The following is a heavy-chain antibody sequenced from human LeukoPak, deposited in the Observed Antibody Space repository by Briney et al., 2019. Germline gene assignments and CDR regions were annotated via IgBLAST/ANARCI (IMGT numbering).Heavy chain of an antibody. J-gene: IGHJ6*02. CDR1: GXSISSGGYY. D-gene: IGHD2-21*02. Sequence: PSETLSLTCIVSGXSISSGGYYWTWVRQHPGKGLEWIGYMYHSGTTSYNPSLKSRITISVDTSKNQFSLKLSSVTAADSAVYYCARITCGGDCNYYYYHGLDVWGQGTTVTVSS. CDR3: ARITCGGDCNYYYYHGLDV. CDR2: MYHSGTT. V-gene: IGHV4-31*03.